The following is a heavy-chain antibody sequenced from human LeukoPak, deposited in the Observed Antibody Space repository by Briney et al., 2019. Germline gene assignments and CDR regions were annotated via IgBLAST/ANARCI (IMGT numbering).Heavy chain of an antibody. CDR3: ARASPGIAAAGSFDY. V-gene: IGHV1-18*04. Sequence: ASVKVSCKASGYTFNSSYMHWVRQAPGQGLEWMGWISAYNGNTNYAQKLQGRVTMTTDTSTSTAYMELRSLRSDDTAVYYCARASPGIAAAGSFDYWGQGTLVTVSS. CDR1: GYTFNSSY. D-gene: IGHD6-13*01. CDR2: ISAYNGNT. J-gene: IGHJ4*02.